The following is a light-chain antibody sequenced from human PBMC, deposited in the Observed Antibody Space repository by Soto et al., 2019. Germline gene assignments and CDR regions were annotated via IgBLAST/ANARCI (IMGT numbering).Light chain of an antibody. V-gene: IGKV1-5*01. CDR3: QQYSSYSAWT. J-gene: IGKJ1*01. CDR1: QSISKW. Sequence: DIQMTQSPSTLSASIEDRVSITGPASQSISKWLAWHQQKPGKAPKRLIYDASTLQSGVPPRFSGSGSGTEFTLTIRSLQPDDIATYYCQQYSSYSAWTFGEGTKVDI. CDR2: DAS.